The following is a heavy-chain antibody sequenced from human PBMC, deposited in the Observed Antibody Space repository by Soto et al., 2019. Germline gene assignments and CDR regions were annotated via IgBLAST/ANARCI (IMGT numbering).Heavy chain of an antibody. Sequence: QVQLVQSGAEVKKPGSSVKVSCKASGGTFNRYAISWVRQAPGQGLEWMGGIIPIFGTANYAQKFQGRVTITXXEXTXXAYTELSSLRCEDTAVDYCARVGAYYDSSGYYSLYWGQGTLVTVAS. CDR3: ARVGAYYDSSGYYSLY. V-gene: IGHV1-69*05. J-gene: IGHJ4*02. CDR1: GGTFNRYA. CDR2: IIPIFGTA. D-gene: IGHD3-22*01.